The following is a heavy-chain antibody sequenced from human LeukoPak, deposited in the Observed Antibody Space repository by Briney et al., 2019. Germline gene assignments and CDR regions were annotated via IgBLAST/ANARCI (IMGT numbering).Heavy chain of an antibody. V-gene: IGHV1-69*05. CDR2: IIPIFGTS. Sequence: GASVKVSCKASGGTFNSYAISWVRQAPGQGLEWMGGIIPIFGTSNYAQRFQGKVTITTDESMTTAYMELSGLRSEDTAVYYCARSLNQLPRGPYYFDYWGQGTLVTVSS. J-gene: IGHJ4*02. CDR3: ARSLNQLPRGPYYFDY. D-gene: IGHD2-2*01. CDR1: GGTFNSYA.